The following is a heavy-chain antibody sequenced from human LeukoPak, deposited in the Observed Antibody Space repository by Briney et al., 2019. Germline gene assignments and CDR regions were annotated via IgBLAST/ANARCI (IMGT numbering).Heavy chain of an antibody. Sequence: GGSLRLFCSASGFTFSSYAMHWVRQARGKGLEYVSVIGSNGGSIYYADSVEGRFTISRDNSKNTLYLQMSSLRAEDTAVYYCVKAFRYCSGGSCQDYWGQGTLVTVPS. V-gene: IGHV3-64D*06. CDR3: VKAFRYCSGGSCQDY. J-gene: IGHJ4*02. CDR2: IGSNGGSI. D-gene: IGHD2-15*01. CDR1: GFTFSSYA.